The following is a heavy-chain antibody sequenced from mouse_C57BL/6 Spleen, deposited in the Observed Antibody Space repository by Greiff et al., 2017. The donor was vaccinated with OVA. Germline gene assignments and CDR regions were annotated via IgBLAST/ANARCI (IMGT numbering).Heavy chain of an antibody. CDR1: GFTFSDYG. CDR3: ARDSNYDY. Sequence: EVMLVESGGGFVKPGGSLKLSCAASGFTFSDYGMHWVRQAPEKGLEWVAYISSGSSTIYYADTVKGRFTISRDNAKNTLFLQMTSLRSEDTAMYYCARDSNYDYWGQGTTLTVSS. J-gene: IGHJ2*01. D-gene: IGHD2-5*01. V-gene: IGHV5-17*01. CDR2: ISSGSSTI.